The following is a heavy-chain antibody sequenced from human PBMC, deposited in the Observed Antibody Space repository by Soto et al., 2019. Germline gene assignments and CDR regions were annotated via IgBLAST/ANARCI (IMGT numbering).Heavy chain of an antibody. V-gene: IGHV1-3*01. J-gene: IGHJ6*02. D-gene: IGHD6-13*01. CDR1: GYTFTSYA. Sequence: ASVKVSCKASGYTFTSYAMHWVRQAPGQRLEWMGWINAGNGNTKYSQKFQGRVTITRDTSASTAYMELSSLRSEDTAVYYCARDPPRIAAAGKPHYYYGMDVWGQGTKVTVSS. CDR3: ARDPPRIAAAGKPHYYYGMDV. CDR2: INAGNGNT.